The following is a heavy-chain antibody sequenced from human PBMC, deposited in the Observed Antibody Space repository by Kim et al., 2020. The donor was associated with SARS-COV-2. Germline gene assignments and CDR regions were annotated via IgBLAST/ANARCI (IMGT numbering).Heavy chain of an antibody. Sequence: SETLSLTCAVYGGSFSGYYWSWIRQPPGKGLEWIGEINHSGSTNYNPSLKSRVTISVDTSKNQFSLKLSSVTAADTAVYYCARDRKRIVGATGVDYWGQGTLVTVSS. CDR1: GGSFSGYY. J-gene: IGHJ4*02. CDR2: INHSGST. CDR3: ARDRKRIVGATGVDY. V-gene: IGHV4-34*01. D-gene: IGHD1-26*01.